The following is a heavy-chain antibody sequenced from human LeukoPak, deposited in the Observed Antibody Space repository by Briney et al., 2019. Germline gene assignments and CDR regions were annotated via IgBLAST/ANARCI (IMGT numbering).Heavy chain of an antibody. CDR3: ARLSTVTTSFDY. CDR2: IYTSGTT. CDR1: GGSISSSSYY. Sequence: SETLSLTCTVSGGSISSSSYYWSWIRQPAGKGLEWIGRIYTSGTTHYNPSLKSRVTMSVDTSKNQFSLKLSSVTAADTAVYYCARLSTVTTSFDYWGQGTLVTVSS. J-gene: IGHJ4*02. D-gene: IGHD4-17*01. V-gene: IGHV4-61*02.